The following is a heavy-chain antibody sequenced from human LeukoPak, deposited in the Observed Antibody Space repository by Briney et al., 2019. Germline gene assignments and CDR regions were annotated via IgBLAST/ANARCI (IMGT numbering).Heavy chain of an antibody. D-gene: IGHD6-19*01. V-gene: IGHV1-18*01. CDR3: ARDQGVIPVAGFL. CDR2: INPNSGGT. J-gene: IGHJ4*02. CDR1: GGTFSSYA. Sequence: ASVKVSCKASGGTFSSYAISWVRQAPGQGLEWMGWINPNSGGTNYAQKFQGRVTMTTDTSTSTAYMELRSLRSDDTAVYYCARDQGVIPVAGFLWGQGTLVTVSS.